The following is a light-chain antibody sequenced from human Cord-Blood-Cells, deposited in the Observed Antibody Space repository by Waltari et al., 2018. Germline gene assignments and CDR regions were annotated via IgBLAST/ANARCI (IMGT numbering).Light chain of an antibody. CDR1: QSISSW. CDR3: QQYNSYPYS. CDR2: KAS. V-gene: IGKV1-5*03. J-gene: IGKJ2*03. Sequence: STLSASVGERVTITCRASQSISSWLAWYQQKPGKAPKLLIYKASSLESGVPSRFSGSGSGTEFTLTISSLQPDDFATYYCQQYNSYPYSFGQGTKLEIK.